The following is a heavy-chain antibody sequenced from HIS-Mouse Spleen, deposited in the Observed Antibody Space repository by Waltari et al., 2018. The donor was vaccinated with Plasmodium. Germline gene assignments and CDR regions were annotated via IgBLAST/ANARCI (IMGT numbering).Heavy chain of an antibody. D-gene: IGHD3-3*01. Sequence: QVQLQQWGAGLLKPSETLSLTCAVYGGSFSGYYWSWIRQPPGKGLEWIGEINHSGSTNYNPSLKSRVTISVDTSKNQFSLKLSSVTAADTAVYYCARVTSSGVYWYFDLWCRGTLVTVSS. CDR1: GGSFSGYY. CDR3: ARVTSSGVYWYFDL. J-gene: IGHJ2*01. CDR2: INHSGST. V-gene: IGHV4-34*01.